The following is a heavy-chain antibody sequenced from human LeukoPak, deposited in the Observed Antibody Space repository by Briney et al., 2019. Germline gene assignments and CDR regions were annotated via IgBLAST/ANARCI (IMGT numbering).Heavy chain of an antibody. V-gene: IGHV4-59*08. CDR2: IYYSGST. Sequence: SETLSLTCTVSGGSISSGYWSWIRQPPGKGLEWMGYIYYSGSTNYNPSLKSRVTISVATSKTQVPLKLTSVTAADTAVYYCARHSDRLQSGENAFDIWGQGTTVTVSS. CDR3: ARHSDRLQSGENAFDI. J-gene: IGHJ3*02. D-gene: IGHD3-10*01. CDR1: GGSISSGY.